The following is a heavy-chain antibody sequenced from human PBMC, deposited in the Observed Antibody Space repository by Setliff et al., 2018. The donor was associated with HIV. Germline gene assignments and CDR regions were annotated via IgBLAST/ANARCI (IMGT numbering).Heavy chain of an antibody. J-gene: IGHJ6*02. Sequence: PGGSLRLSCTASGFTFSDYWMHWVRRGPGRGLEWVSRIGRDGTVANYADSVKGRFTISRDNARNTLFLQMNSLGVEDTALYYCVRDTFDGRSYYGWDVWGQGTTVTVSS. CDR1: GFTFSDYW. CDR2: IGRDGTVA. V-gene: IGHV3-74*01. CDR3: VRDTFDGRSYYGWDV. D-gene: IGHD3-9*01.